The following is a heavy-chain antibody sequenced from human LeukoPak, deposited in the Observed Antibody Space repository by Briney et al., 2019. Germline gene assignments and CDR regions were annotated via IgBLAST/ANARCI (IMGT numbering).Heavy chain of an antibody. CDR2: FYYSGST. CDR1: GGSISSSTYY. Sequence: KASETLSLTCTVSGGSISSSTYYWGWIRQPPGKGLEWIGTFYYSGSTYYNPSLKSRVTISVDTSKNQFSLKLSSVTAADTAVYYCASPSGGYDSSGYFFDYWGQGTLVTVSS. J-gene: IGHJ4*02. CDR3: ASPSGGYDSSGYFFDY. V-gene: IGHV4-39*01. D-gene: IGHD3-22*01.